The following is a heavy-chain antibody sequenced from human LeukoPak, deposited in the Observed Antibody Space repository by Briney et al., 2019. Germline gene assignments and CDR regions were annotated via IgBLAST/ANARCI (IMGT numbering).Heavy chain of an antibody. CDR3: TLVTTYENYFDY. CDR2: INPNSGGT. V-gene: IGHV1-2*02. Sequence: ASVKVSCKASGYTFTGYYMHWVRQAPGQGLEWMGWINPNSGGTNYAQKFQGRVTMTRDTSISTAYMELSRLRSDDTAVYYRTLVTTYENYFDYWGQGTLVTVSS. CDR1: GYTFTGYY. J-gene: IGHJ4*02. D-gene: IGHD5-12*01.